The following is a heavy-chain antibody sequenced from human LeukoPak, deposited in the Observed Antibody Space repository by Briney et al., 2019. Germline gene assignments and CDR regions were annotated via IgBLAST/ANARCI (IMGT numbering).Heavy chain of an antibody. D-gene: IGHD3-16*01. CDR3: ARATRDYYDYVWGGFGLSSGVSAYDY. Sequence: PGGSLRLSCAASGFTFSSYWMHWVRQAPGKGLVWVSRINSDGSSTSYADSVKGRFTISRDNAKNTLYLQMNSLRAEDTAVYYCARATRDYYDYVWGGFGLSSGVSAYDYWGQGTLVTVSS. J-gene: IGHJ4*02. V-gene: IGHV3-74*01. CDR2: INSDGSST. CDR1: GFTFSSYW.